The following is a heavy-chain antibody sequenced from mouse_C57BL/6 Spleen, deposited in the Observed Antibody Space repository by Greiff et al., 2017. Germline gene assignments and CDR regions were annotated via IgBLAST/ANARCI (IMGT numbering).Heavy chain of an antibody. CDR1: GYTFTSYW. D-gene: IGHD1-1*01. Sequence: QVQLQQPGAELVKPGASVKMSCKASGYTFTSYWITWVKQRPGLGLEWIGDIYPGSGSTNYNEQFKSKATLTVDTSSSTAYMQLNSLTSEDSAVYYCARCYGSSLAWFAYWGQETLVTVSA. CDR3: ARCYGSSLAWFAY. CDR2: IYPGSGST. J-gene: IGHJ3*01. V-gene: IGHV1-55*01.